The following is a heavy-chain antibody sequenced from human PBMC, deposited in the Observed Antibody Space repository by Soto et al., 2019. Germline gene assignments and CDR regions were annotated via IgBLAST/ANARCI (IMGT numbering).Heavy chain of an antibody. CDR1: GFTFSSYS. CDR2: ISSSSSYI. V-gene: IGHV3-21*01. CDR3: ARDSGGSGSYYNGVGDGMDV. D-gene: IGHD3-10*01. J-gene: IGHJ6*02. Sequence: PGGSLSLSCAASGFTFSSYSMNWVRQAPGKGLEWVSSISSSSSYIYYADSVKGRFTISRDNAKNSLYLQMNSLRAEETAVYYCARDSGGSGSYYNGVGDGMDVWGQGTTVTVSS.